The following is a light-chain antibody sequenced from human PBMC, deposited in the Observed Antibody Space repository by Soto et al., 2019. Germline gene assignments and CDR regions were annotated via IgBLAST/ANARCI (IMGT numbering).Light chain of an antibody. CDR1: QSISSW. J-gene: IGKJ1*01. Sequence: DIQMTQSHSTLSASVGDRVTITCRASQSISSWLAWYQQKPGKAPKVLIYKASSLESGVPSRFSGSGSVTEVTLTISSLQPDDFSTYYCQQDNTYPWTFGQGTQVEIK. CDR3: QQDNTYPWT. V-gene: IGKV1-5*03. CDR2: KAS.